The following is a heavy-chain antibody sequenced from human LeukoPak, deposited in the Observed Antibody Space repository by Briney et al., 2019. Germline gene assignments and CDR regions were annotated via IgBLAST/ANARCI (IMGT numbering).Heavy chain of an antibody. D-gene: IGHD3-16*01. CDR2: IKQDGSEK. CDR3: ARGRLGGYFFDY. J-gene: IGHJ4*02. CDR1: GFTFSTYW. V-gene: IGHV3-7*01. Sequence: GGSLRLSCAASGFTFSTYWMSWVRQAPGKGLEWVANIKQDGSEKYYVDSVKGRFTISRDSAKDSFYLQMNSLRAEDTAVYYCARGRLGGYFFDYWGQGTLVTVSS.